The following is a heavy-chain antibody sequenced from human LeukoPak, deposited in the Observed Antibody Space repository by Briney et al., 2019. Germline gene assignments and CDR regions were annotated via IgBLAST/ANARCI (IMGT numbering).Heavy chain of an antibody. J-gene: IGHJ4*02. V-gene: IGHV3-64D*06. CDR3: VASLNYDFWSGYFFPSLDY. CDR1: GFTFSGYA. CDR2: ISSNGGST. D-gene: IGHD3-3*01. Sequence: GGSLRLPCSASGFTFSGYAMHWVRQAPGKGLEYVSAISSNGGSTYYADSVKGRFTISRDNSKNTLYLQMSSLRAEDTAVYYCVASLNYDFWSGYFFPSLDYWGQGTLVTVSS.